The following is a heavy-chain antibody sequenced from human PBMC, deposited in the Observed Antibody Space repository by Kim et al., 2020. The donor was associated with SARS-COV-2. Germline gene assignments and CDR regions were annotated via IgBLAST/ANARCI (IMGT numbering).Heavy chain of an antibody. Sequence: KGRFTISRDNSKTALYLQMNSLRAEDTAVYYCARDIVRWGDTAMGDDAFDIWGQGTMVTVSS. V-gene: IGHV3-30*07. J-gene: IGHJ3*02. D-gene: IGHD5-18*01. CDR3: ARDIVRWGDTAMGDDAFDI.